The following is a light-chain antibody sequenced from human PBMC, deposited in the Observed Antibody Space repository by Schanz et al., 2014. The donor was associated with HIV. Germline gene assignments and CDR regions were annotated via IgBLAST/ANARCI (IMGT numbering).Light chain of an antibody. CDR1: SGHSTYV. CDR3: QTWATGIVV. J-gene: IGLJ2*01. V-gene: IGLV4-69*01. Sequence: QLVLTQSPSASASLGASVKLTCTLSSGHSTYVVAWHQQQPQKAPRFLMSLNRDGAHIKGDGIPDRFSGSSSGSERYLTISSLQSEDEADYYCQTWATGIVVFGGGTKLTVL. CDR2: LNRDGAH.